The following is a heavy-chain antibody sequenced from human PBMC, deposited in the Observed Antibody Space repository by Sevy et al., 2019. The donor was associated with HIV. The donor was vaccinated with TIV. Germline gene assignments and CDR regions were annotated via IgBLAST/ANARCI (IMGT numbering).Heavy chain of an antibody. D-gene: IGHD6-19*01. Sequence: GGSLRLSCAASGFTFSSYWMHWVRQAPGKGLVWVSRINSDGSSTSYADSVKGRFTISRDNAKNTLYLQMNSLRAEDTAVYYCARRESSGSQYFDYWGQGTLVTVSS. V-gene: IGHV3-74*01. CDR1: GFTFSSYW. J-gene: IGHJ4*02. CDR3: ARRESSGSQYFDY. CDR2: INSDGSST.